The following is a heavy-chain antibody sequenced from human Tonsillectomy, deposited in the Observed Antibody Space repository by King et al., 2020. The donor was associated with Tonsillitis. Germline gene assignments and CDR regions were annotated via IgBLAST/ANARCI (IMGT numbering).Heavy chain of an antibody. J-gene: IGHJ4*02. V-gene: IGHV3-23*04. CDR1: GFTFSIYP. CDR3: AKDRAYSVYDSDSGLDY. CDR2: VSGSGGST. Sequence: EVQLVESGGGLVQPGASLRLSCAASGFTFSIYPMSWVRQAPGQGLEWVSSVSGSGGSTYYADSVKGRFTISRDNSKNTLYLQMNSLRAEDTAVYYCAKDRAYSVYDSDSGLDYWGQGTLVTVSS. D-gene: IGHD5/OR15-5a*01.